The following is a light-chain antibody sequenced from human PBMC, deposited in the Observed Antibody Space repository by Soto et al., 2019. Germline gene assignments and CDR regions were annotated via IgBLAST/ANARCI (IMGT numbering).Light chain of an antibody. CDR3: QQYDTSPRT. J-gene: IGKJ1*01. Sequence: EDMLTQSPGTLSLSPGERATLSCRASQSVSSNYLAWYQQKSAQAPRLLIYGASNRATGIPDRFSGSGSGTDFTLTVRRLEPEDFAVYYCQQYDTSPRTFGQGTKVEF. CDR1: QSVSSNY. CDR2: GAS. V-gene: IGKV3-20*01.